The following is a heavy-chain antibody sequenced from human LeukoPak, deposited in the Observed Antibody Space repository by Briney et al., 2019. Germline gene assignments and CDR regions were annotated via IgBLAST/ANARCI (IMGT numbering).Heavy chain of an antibody. D-gene: IGHD3-10*01. V-gene: IGHV3-21*01. J-gene: IGHJ5*02. Sequence: PGGSLRLSCAASGFTFSSYSMNWVRQAPGKGLEWVSSISSSSSYIYYADSVKGRFTISRDSAKNSLYLQMNSLRAEDTAVYYCARDLYGSGSFNWFDPWGQGTLVTVSS. CDR2: ISSSSSYI. CDR3: ARDLYGSGSFNWFDP. CDR1: GFTFSSYS.